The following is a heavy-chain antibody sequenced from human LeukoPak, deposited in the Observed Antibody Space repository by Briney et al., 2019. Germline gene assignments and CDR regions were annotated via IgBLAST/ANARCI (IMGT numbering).Heavy chain of an antibody. V-gene: IGHV3-33*01. CDR3: ARLGSSWSSDY. Sequence: GGSLRLSCAASGFTFTSYGMHWVRQAPGKGLEWVALTWYDGRKEYYADSVKGRFTISRDDSRNTLYLQMNGLRAEDTAVYYCARLGSSWSSDYWGQGTLVTVSS. CDR1: GFTFTSYG. D-gene: IGHD6-13*01. CDR2: TWYDGRKE. J-gene: IGHJ4*02.